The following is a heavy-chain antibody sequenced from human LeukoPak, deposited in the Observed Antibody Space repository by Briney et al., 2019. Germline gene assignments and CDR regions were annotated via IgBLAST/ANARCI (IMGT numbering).Heavy chain of an antibody. D-gene: IGHD5-18*01. V-gene: IGHV4-4*07. CDR2: IYTSGST. J-gene: IGHJ4*02. CDR3: AREAAMVRIDY. CDR1: GGSISSYY. Sequence: SETLSLTCTVSGGSISSYYWNWIRQPAGKGLEWIGRIYTSGSTNYNPSLKSRVTMSVDTSNNQFSLKLSSVTAADTAVYYCAREAAMVRIDYWGQGTLVTVSS.